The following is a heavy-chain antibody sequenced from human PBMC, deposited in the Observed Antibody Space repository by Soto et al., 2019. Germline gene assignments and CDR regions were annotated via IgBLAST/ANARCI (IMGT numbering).Heavy chain of an antibody. D-gene: IGHD2-15*01. CDR2: IYYSGST. CDR3: ARSRCPATVVTGCGAFDI. J-gene: IGHJ3*02. Sequence: PSETLSLTCTASGVSISRDHWSWIRQPPGKGLEWIVYIYYSGSTTYNPSLKSRVTISVDTSKNQFSLKLSSATAADTAVYYCARSRCPATVVTGCGAFDIWGQGTRGTVS. CDR1: GVSISRDH. V-gene: IGHV4-59*01.